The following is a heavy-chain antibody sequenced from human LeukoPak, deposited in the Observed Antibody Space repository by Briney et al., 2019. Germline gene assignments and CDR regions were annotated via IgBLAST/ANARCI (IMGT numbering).Heavy chain of an antibody. J-gene: IGHJ3*02. CDR2: ISSGSTYM. Sequence: GGSLRLSRAASGFTFSSYSMNWVRQAPGKGLEWVSSISSGSTYMYYADSVKGRFTISRDNAQNSMYLQMNSLRAEDTAVYYCGRVGGRSKAAKGDAFDIWGQGTMVTVSS. CDR3: GRVGGRSKAAKGDAFDI. CDR1: GFTFSSYS. V-gene: IGHV3-21*01. D-gene: IGHD6-6*01.